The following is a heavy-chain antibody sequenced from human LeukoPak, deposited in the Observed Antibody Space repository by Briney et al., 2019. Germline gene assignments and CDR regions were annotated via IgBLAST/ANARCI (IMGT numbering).Heavy chain of an antibody. CDR2: INHSGST. Sequence: SETLSLTCAVYGGSFSGYYWSWIRQPPGKGLEWIGEINHSGSTNYNPSLKSRVTISVDTSKNQFSLKLSSVTAADTAVYYCARGPDSRRWYVGSEIQYWGQGNPGTVSS. D-gene: IGHD6-13*01. CDR3: ARGPDSRRWYVGSEIQY. J-gene: IGHJ4*02. V-gene: IGHV4-34*01. CDR1: GGSFSGYY.